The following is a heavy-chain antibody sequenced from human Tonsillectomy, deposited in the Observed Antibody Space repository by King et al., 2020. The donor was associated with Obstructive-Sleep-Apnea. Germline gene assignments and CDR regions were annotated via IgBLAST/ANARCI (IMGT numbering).Heavy chain of an antibody. D-gene: IGHD3-9*01. Sequence: VQLVESGGGLVQPGGSLRLSCAASGFTFSSYAMSWVRQAPGKGLEWVSAISGSGGSTYYADSVKGRFTISRENSKKTLYLQMNRLRDEGTDVYYCSTSEGYDILTGYASDAFDIWGQGTMVTVSS. CDR3: STSEGYDILTGYASDAFDI. CDR2: ISGSGGST. J-gene: IGHJ3*02. CDR1: GFTFSSYA. V-gene: IGHV3-23*04.